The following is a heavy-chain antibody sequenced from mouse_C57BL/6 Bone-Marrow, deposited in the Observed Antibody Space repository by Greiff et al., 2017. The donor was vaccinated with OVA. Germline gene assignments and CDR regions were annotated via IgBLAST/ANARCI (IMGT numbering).Heavy chain of an antibody. CDR3: TRMDYSNYALFDY. J-gene: IGHJ2*01. V-gene: IGHV6-6*01. Sequence: EVKLEESGGGLVQPGGSMKLSCAASGFTFSDAWMDWVRQSPEKGLEWVAEIRNKANNHATYYAESVKGRFTISRDDSKSSVYLQMNSLRAEDTGIYYCTRMDYSNYALFDYWGQGTTLTVSS. D-gene: IGHD2-5*01. CDR2: IRNKANNHAT. CDR1: GFTFSDAW.